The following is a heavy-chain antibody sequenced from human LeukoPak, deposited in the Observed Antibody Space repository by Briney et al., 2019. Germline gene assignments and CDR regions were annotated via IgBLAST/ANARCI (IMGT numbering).Heavy chain of an antibody. CDR2: VYYTGST. CDR3: ASNPGTVFDY. J-gene: IGHJ4*02. V-gene: IGHV4-59*01. CDR1: GDFITAYY. D-gene: IGHD1-14*01. Sequence: PSETLSLTCSVSGDFITAYYWSWIRQPPGKGLEWIGYVYYTGSTEYNPSLRSRVTISLEMSKHQFSLNLTSVTAADTAVYYRASNPGTVFDYRGQGALVTVSS.